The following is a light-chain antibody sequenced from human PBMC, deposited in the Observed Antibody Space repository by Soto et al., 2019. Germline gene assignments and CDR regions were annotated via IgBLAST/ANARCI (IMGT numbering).Light chain of an antibody. Sequence: QSALTQPASVSGSPGQSITISCTGTSSDVGSYNLVSWYQQHPGKAPKLMIYEGSKRPSGVSNRFSGSKSGNTASLTISGLQAEDEADYYCCSYAYSSTFWVFGGGTKLTGL. V-gene: IGLV2-23*03. CDR2: EGS. J-gene: IGLJ3*02. CDR1: SSDVGSYNL. CDR3: CSYAYSSTFWV.